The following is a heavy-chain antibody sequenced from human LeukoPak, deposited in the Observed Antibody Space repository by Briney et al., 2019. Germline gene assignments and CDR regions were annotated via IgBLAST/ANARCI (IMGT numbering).Heavy chain of an antibody. CDR3: ARSRSTIFESWFDP. J-gene: IGHJ5*02. D-gene: IGHD3-3*01. CDR1: GFTFSDYY. V-gene: IGHV3-11*04. CDR2: ISGSDGTI. Sequence: AGGSLRLSCAASGFTFSDYYMSWLRQAPGKGLEWVSSISGSDGTIYYADSVKGRFTISRDNAKNSLYLQMNSLRAEDTAVYYCARSRSTIFESWFDPWGQGILVIVSS.